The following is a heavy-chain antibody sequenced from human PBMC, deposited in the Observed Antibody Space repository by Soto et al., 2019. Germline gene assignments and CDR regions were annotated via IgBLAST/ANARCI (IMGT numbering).Heavy chain of an antibody. CDR3: AKVHSTSRYFDY. CDR1: GFTFSMSA. V-gene: IGHV3-23*01. J-gene: IGHJ4*02. CDR2: TGLNGRTT. D-gene: IGHD6-6*01. Sequence: GGSLRLSCAASGFTFSMSAMTWVRQAPGKGLEWVSTTGLNGRTTYYADSVKGRFTVSRDNSKNTLDLHMSSLRAEDTAVYYCAKVHSTSRYFDYWGQGTLVTVSS.